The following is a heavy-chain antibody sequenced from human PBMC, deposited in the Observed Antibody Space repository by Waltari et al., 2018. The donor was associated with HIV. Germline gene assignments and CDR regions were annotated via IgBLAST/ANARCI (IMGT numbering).Heavy chain of an antibody. V-gene: IGHV4-31*03. CDR3: ARDYNHLFDY. CDR2: IHHSGST. CDR1: GGSISSGDYY. D-gene: IGHD3-10*01. J-gene: IGHJ4*02. Sequence: QVQLQESGPGLVKPSQTLSLTCTVSGGSISSGDYYWNWIRQLPGKGLEWIGYIHHSGSTYYNPSLKSRLTISVDTSKNHFSLKLSSLTAADTAVYYCARDYNHLFDYWGQGTLVTVSS.